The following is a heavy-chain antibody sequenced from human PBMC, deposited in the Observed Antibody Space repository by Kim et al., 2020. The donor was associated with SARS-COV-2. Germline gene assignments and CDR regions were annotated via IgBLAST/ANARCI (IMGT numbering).Heavy chain of an antibody. V-gene: IGHV4-39*07. CDR1: GGSIITGSFY. CDR2: LSSGGST. CDR3: VAYPAYHFVS. D-gene: IGHD2-21*01. Sequence: SETLSLTCTVSGGSIITGSFYWGSIRQSPGEGREWIGSLSSGGSTYYNPSLKSRVSLSRDTSKNKFSLNLIAVTAADTALYYCVAYPAYHFVSWGRGILLTVSS. J-gene: IGHJ4*02.